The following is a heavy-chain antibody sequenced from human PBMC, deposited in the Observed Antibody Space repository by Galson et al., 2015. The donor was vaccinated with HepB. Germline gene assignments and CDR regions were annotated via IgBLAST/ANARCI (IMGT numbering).Heavy chain of an antibody. J-gene: IGHJ4*02. CDR2: INTNTGNP. CDR3: ARSDAHSSAPIVATMYWVDY. Sequence: SVKVSCKASGYTFTSYAMNWVRQAPGQGLEWMGWINTNTGNPTYAQGFTGRFVFSLGTSVSTAYLQISSLKAEDTAVYYCARSDAHSSAPIVATMYWVDYWGQGTLVTVSS. V-gene: IGHV7-4-1*02. D-gene: IGHD5-12*01. CDR1: GYTFTSYA.